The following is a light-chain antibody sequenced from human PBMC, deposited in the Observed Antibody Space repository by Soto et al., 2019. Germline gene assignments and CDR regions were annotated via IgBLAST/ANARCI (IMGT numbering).Light chain of an antibody. V-gene: IGKV3-15*01. J-gene: IGKJ4*01. CDR2: DTS. Sequence: IVMTQPPATLSAAPGERVTFSCRASQGVSMKLAWYQHKPGQTPRLLIYDTSTRATGVPTRFSGSRSGAEFTLTINSLQSEDFAVYYCQPYNNWPLTFGGGTKVDIK. CDR3: QPYNNWPLT. CDR1: QGVSMK.